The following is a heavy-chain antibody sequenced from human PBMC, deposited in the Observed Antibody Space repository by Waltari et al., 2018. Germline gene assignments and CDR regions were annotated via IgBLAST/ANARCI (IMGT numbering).Heavy chain of an antibody. V-gene: IGHV3-30-3*01. D-gene: IGHD2-21*01. Sequence: QGQLVESGGGVVQPGKSLSLSCAASGFLIGTYTMYWVRQAPGKGLEWVSTISYDGDSKYYADSVKGRFTVSRDNSKNTLHVQMNGLRPEDSGLYYCARSYGGEAFDIWGLGTKVIVSS. CDR3: ARSYGGEAFDI. CDR2: ISYDGDSK. J-gene: IGHJ3*02. CDR1: GFLIGTYT.